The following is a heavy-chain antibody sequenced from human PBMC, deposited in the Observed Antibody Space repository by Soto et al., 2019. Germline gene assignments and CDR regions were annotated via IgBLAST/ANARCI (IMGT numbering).Heavy chain of an antibody. CDR3: VRRRAVARPDGFDM. D-gene: IGHD6-6*01. Sequence: GGSLRLSCAASRFTFSYYAMHWIRQAPGKGLEWMAVILSDGSKQYYAESVKGRFTISRDNSKSTLYLQMNSLRVEDTAVDYCVRRRAVARPDGFDMWGQGTLVT. V-gene: IGHV3-30*04. CDR1: RFTFSYYA. CDR2: ILSDGSKQ. J-gene: IGHJ3*02.